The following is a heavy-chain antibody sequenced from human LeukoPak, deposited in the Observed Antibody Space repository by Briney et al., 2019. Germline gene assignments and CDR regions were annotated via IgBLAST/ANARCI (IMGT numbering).Heavy chain of an antibody. Sequence: SGPTLVKPTQTLTLTCTFSGFSLSTSGVGVGWIRQPPGKALEWLALIYWDDDKRYSPSLKSRLTITKDTSKNQVVLTMTNMDPVDTATYYCAHARGSTSYLGHFQHWGQGTLVTVSS. D-gene: IGHD2-2*01. J-gene: IGHJ1*01. CDR3: AHARGSTSYLGHFQH. V-gene: IGHV2-5*02. CDR1: GFSLSTSGVG. CDR2: IYWDDDK.